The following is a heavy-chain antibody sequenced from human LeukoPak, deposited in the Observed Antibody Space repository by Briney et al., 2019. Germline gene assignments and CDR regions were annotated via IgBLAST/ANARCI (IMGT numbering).Heavy chain of an antibody. Sequence: GGSLRLSCAASGFTFSNYAMSWVRQAPGKGLEWVANIKLDGSEKYYVDSAKGRFTISRDNAKNSLYLQMNSLGAEDTAVYYCAKNPATYYDFWSGYHNYFYMDVWGKGTAVTVFS. V-gene: IGHV3-7*01. CDR1: GFTFSNYA. CDR3: AKNPATYYDFWSGYHNYFYMDV. CDR2: IKLDGSEK. J-gene: IGHJ6*03. D-gene: IGHD3-3*01.